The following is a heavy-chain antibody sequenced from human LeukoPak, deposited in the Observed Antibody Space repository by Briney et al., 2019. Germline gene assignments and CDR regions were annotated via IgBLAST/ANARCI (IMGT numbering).Heavy chain of an antibody. CDR1: GFTFSDYY. D-gene: IGHD3-9*01. J-gene: IGHJ5*02. CDR3: ARDDYDILTGSGGVWFDP. Sequence: GGSLRLSCAASGFTFSDYYMSWIRQAPGKGLEWVSYISSSGSTIYYADSVKGRFTISRDNAKNSLYLQMTSLRAEDTAVYYCARDDYDILTGSGGVWFDPWGQGTLVTVSS. V-gene: IGHV3-11*01. CDR2: ISSSGSTI.